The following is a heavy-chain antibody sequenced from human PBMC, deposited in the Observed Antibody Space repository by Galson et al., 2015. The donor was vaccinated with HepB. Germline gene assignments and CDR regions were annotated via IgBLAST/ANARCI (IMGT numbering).Heavy chain of an antibody. D-gene: IGHD2-15*01. CDR3: ARAGWYTTSSNMDWFDP. CDR2: FVPIIGTA. Sequence: SVKVSCKASGYTFGSYAFSWVRQAPGQGLEWMGGFVPIIGTANYAQKFQGRVTITADESTNTAYMELSSLRSEDTAVYYCARAGWYTTSSNMDWFDPWGQGTLVTVSS. CDR1: GYTFGSYA. V-gene: IGHV1-69*13. J-gene: IGHJ5*02.